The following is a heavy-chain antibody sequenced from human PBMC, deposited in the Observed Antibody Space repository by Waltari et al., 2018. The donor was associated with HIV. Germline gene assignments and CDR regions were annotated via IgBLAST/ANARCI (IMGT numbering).Heavy chain of an antibody. CDR3: ARERFGSSYFGY. D-gene: IGHD6-6*01. J-gene: IGHJ4*02. V-gene: IGHV3-48*04. Sequence: EVQLVESGGGLVQPGGSLRLSCAASGLTFSSYAMTWVRQAPGKGLEWVSYISSSSTTINYADSVKGRFTISRDNAKNLLYLQMSSLRAEDTAVYFCARERFGSSYFGYWGQGTLVTVSS. CDR2: ISSSSTTI. CDR1: GLTFSSYA.